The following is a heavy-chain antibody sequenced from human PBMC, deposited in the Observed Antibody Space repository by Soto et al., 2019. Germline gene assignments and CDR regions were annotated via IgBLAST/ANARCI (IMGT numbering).Heavy chain of an antibody. V-gene: IGHV3-23*01. CDR3: AKGHSSGWDFDY. J-gene: IGHJ4*02. CDR2: ISGSGGST. Sequence: EVQLLESGGGLVQPGGSLRLSCAASGFTFSSSAMSWVRQAPGKGLEWVSAISGSGGSTYYADSVKGRFTISRDNSKSALYLQMNSLRAEDTAMYYCAKGHSSGWDFDYWGQGTLVTVSS. CDR1: GFTFSSSA. D-gene: IGHD6-19*01.